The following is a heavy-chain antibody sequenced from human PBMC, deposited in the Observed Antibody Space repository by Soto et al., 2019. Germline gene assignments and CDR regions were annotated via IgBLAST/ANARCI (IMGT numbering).Heavy chain of an antibody. CDR3: ARGSGGSSWYSTYYYYMDV. CDR2: IDHSGRT. CDR1: GDSFNYYY. J-gene: IGHJ6*03. D-gene: IGHD6-13*01. V-gene: IGHV4-34*01. Sequence: PSETLSLTCAVYGDSFNYYYWTWIRQAPGKGLEWIGEIDHSGRTNCNPSVKSRITISEDTSKNQFSLKLSSVTAADTAVYYCARGSGGSSWYSTYYYYMDVWGKGTTVTVSS.